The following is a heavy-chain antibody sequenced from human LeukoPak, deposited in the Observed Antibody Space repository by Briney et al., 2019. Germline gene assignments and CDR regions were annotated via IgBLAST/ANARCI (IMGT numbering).Heavy chain of an antibody. D-gene: IGHD3-10*01. Sequence: PGGSLRLSCAASGFAFSSYSMNWVRQAPGKGLEWVANIKQDGSEKYYVDSVKGRFTISRDNAKNSLYLQMNSLRAEDTAVYYCARERNYYGSGSYDYWGQGTLVTVSS. CDR1: GFAFSSYS. J-gene: IGHJ4*02. V-gene: IGHV3-7*01. CDR2: IKQDGSEK. CDR3: ARERNYYGSGSYDY.